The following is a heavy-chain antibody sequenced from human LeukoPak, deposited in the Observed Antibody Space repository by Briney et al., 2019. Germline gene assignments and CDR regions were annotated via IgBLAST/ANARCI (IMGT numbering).Heavy chain of an antibody. V-gene: IGHV3-23*01. J-gene: IGHJ4*02. D-gene: IGHD6-13*01. Sequence: PGGSLRLSCAASGFTFSSYGMSWVRQAPGKGLEWVSGINGGGGSTYYADSVKGRFTISRDNAKNSLYLQMDSLRAEDTAVYYCARVTWLSAAGTEGNFDYWGQGTLVTVSS. CDR2: INGGGGST. CDR3: ARVTWLSAAGTEGNFDY. CDR1: GFTFSSYG.